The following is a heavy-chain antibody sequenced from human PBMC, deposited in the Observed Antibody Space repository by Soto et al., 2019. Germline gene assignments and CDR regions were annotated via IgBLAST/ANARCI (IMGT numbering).Heavy chain of an antibody. D-gene: IGHD6-6*01. CDR3: ARGKSIAANYGMDV. CDR2: IIPIFGTA. Sequence: QVQLVQSGAEVQKPGSSVKVSCKASGGTFSSYAISWVRQAPGQGLEWMGGIIPIFGTANYAQKLQGRVTITADESTSTAYMELSRLRSEDTAVYYCARGKSIAANYGMDVWGQGTTVTVSS. CDR1: GGTFSSYA. V-gene: IGHV1-69*01. J-gene: IGHJ6*02.